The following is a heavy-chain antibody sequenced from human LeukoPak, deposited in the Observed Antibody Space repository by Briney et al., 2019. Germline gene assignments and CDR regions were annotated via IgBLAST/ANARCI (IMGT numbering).Heavy chain of an antibody. V-gene: IGHV3-23*01. CDR3: AKDLEQSYIGWSTIYDA. Sequence: GGSLRLSCAASGFTFSNYALSWVRQVPGKRLERVSAISSDASTTGYADSVKGRFTISRDNSKSTMYLQMNSLRAEDTAVYYCAKDLEQSYIGWSTIYDAWGQGSLVTVSA. J-gene: IGHJ5*02. D-gene: IGHD6-19*01. CDR2: ISSDASTT. CDR1: GFTFSNYA.